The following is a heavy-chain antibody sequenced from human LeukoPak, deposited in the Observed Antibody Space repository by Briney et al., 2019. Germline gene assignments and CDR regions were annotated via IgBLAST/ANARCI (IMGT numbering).Heavy chain of an antibody. J-gene: IGHJ4*02. V-gene: IGHV3-53*01. CDR3: ARLSSGEDY. D-gene: IGHD2-15*01. CDR1: GFTVSSNY. CDR2: IYSGGST. Sequence: GGSLRPSCAASGFTVSSNYMSWVRQAPGKGLEWVSVIYSGGSTYYADSVKGRFTISRDNSKNTLYLQMNSLRAEDTAVYYCARLSSGEDYWGQGTLVTVSS.